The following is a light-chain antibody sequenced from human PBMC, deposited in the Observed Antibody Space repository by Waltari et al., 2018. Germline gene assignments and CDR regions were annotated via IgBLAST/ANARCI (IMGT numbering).Light chain of an antibody. CDR1: GSNIGAGYA. V-gene: IGLV1-40*01. Sequence: QSVLTQPPSVSGAPGQRVTISCSGSGSNIGAGYALHWYRQLPGKAPTLLIYGVNTRPPGVSDRFSGSQFDTSASLAIAGLQADDEADYYCQSYDTTLSVVFGGGTKLTVL. J-gene: IGLJ2*01. CDR2: GVN. CDR3: QSYDTTLSVV.